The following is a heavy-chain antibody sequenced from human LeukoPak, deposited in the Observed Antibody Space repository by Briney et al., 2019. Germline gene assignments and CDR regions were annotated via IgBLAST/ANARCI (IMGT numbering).Heavy chain of an antibody. D-gene: IGHD1-26*01. Sequence: AGGSLRLSCAASGFTFSSYGMHWVRQAPDKGLEWMAVISYDGSNKYYADSVKGRFTISRDNSKNTLYLQMNSLRAEDTAVYYCARAWELWPWGQGTLVTVSS. J-gene: IGHJ5*02. CDR2: ISYDGSNK. CDR3: ARAWELWP. V-gene: IGHV3-30*03. CDR1: GFTFSSYG.